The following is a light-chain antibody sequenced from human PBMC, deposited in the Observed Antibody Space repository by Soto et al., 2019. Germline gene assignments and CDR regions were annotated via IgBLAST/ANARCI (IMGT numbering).Light chain of an antibody. J-gene: IGLJ3*02. CDR1: SCDVGDYEH. V-gene: IGLV2-18*01. CDR3: GLFTSSATWV. CDR2: DVI. Sequence: QSALTQPPSVSGSPGQSVTISCTVTSCDVGDYEHVSWYQLAPGTAPKLLISDVINRPSGVPDRFSGSKSGNTPSLTISGLQAEDEADYYCGLFTSSATWVFGGGTQLTVL.